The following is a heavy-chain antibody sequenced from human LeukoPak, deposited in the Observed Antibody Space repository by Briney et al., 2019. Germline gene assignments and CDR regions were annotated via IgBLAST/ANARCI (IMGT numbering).Heavy chain of an antibody. J-gene: IGHJ6*02. Sequence: GGSLRLSCGVSGFFFISYPMTWGRRAPARGVGWVSVLTGRGGNTYYADSVKGRFTISKDNSKNTVYLQMSSLRVDDTAVYYCAKAASSSWPSYYYGMDVWGQGTTVTVSS. CDR3: AKAASSSWPSYYYGMDV. D-gene: IGHD6-13*01. V-gene: IGHV3-23*01. CDR2: LTGRGGNT. CDR1: GFFFISYP.